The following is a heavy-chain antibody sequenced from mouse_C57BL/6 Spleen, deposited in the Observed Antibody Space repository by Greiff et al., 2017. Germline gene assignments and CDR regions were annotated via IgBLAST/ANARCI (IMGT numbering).Heavy chain of an antibody. J-gene: IGHJ4*01. CDR1: GYTFTSYW. D-gene: IGHD2-1*01. CDR2: IYPGSGST. CDR3: AMGYGNYLYAMDY. Sequence: QVQLQQPGAELVKPGASVKMSCKASGYTFTSYWITWVKQRPGQGLAWIGDIYPGSGSTNYNEKFKGKATLTVDKSSSTAYMQLSSLTSEDSAVYYCAMGYGNYLYAMDYWGQGTSVTVSS. V-gene: IGHV1-55*01.